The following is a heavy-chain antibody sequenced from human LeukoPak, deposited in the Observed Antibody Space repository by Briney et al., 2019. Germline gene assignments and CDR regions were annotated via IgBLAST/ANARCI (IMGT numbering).Heavy chain of an antibody. CDR2: MYNGGST. D-gene: IGHD2-8*01. V-gene: IGHV4-59*01. J-gene: IGHJ6*02. CDR3: ARGSRVTNDSYYYYNGLDV. Sequence: SETLSLTCTVSSCSIFGYFWSWIRQPPGKGLEWVGYMYNGGSTNSNPSLKSRVTMSVDTSKNQFSLNLSSVTAADTAVYYCARGSRVTNDSYYYYNGLDVWGQGTTVTVSS. CDR1: SCSIFGYF.